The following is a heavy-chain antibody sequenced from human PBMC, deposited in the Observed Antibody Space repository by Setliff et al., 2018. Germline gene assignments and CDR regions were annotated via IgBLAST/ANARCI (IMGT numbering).Heavy chain of an antibody. CDR1: GGSISSTSYY. V-gene: IGHV4-39*07. D-gene: IGHD5-12*01. Sequence: SETLSLTCTVSGGSISSTSYYWAWIRQPPGKGLEWTGSIYYRGSTFIYPSLRSRVTISADTSKNQFSLKLTSMTAADTAVYYCARDQWVRSPPLYFSYSMDVWGQGSPVTVSS. CDR3: ARDQWVRSPPLYFSYSMDV. J-gene: IGHJ6*02. CDR2: IYYRGST.